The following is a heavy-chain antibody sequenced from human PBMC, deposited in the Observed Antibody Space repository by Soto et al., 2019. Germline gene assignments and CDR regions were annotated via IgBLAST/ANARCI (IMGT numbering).Heavy chain of an antibody. CDR3: ARYRLTRGYCXGGSCSRGYGMDV. V-gene: IGHV3-23*01. Sequence: GGSLRLACAASGFTFSSYAMSWVRQAPGKGLEWVSAISGSGGSTYYADSVKGRFTISRDNSKNTLYLQMNSLRAEDTAVYYCARYRLTRGYCXGGSCSRGYGMDVWGQGTTVTVSS. CDR2: ISGSGGST. CDR1: GFTFSSYA. D-gene: IGHD2-15*01. J-gene: IGHJ6*02.